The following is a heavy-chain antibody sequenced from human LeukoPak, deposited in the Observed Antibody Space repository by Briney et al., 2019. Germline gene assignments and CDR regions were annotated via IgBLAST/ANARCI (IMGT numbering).Heavy chain of an antibody. J-gene: IGHJ4*02. CDR3: ARDKLSRPLGY. CDR1: GFTFSSYW. Sequence: GASLRLSCAASGFTFSSYWMSWVRQPPGKGLEWVANINQDGSYKFYAHSVKGRFTISRDNAKNSLYLQMNSSRDNDTAIYYCARDKLSRPLGYWGQGTLVTVSS. CDR2: INQDGSYK. V-gene: IGHV3-7*01. D-gene: IGHD6-6*01.